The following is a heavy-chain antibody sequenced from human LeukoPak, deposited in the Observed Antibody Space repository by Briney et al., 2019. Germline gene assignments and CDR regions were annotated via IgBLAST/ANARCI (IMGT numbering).Heavy chain of an antibody. J-gene: IGHJ4*02. CDR2: ISRLAGST. CDR3: AKDVRDYYGTGTLNFDS. D-gene: IGHD3-10*01. V-gene: IGHV3-23*01. Sequence: GGSLRLSCAASVFSFSDYPMSWVRQAPGKGLEWVAAISRLAGSTAYADSVNGRFTISRDNSQNTLFLQMNSLRVDDTAMYYCAKDVRDYYGTGTLNFDSWGQGTLVTVSS. CDR1: VFSFSDYP.